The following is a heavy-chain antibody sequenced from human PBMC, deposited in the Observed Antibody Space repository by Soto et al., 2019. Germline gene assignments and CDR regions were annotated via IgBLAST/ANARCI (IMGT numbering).Heavy chain of an antibody. D-gene: IGHD1-26*01. CDR3: ARGVGASYYFDY. CDR1: GDTFNFYS. Sequence: ASVKVSCKASGDTFNFYSINWVRQAPGQGLEWMGWISAYNGNTNYAQMLQGRVTMTTDTSTSTAYMELRSLRSDDTAVYYCARGVGASYYFDYWGQGTLVTVSS. J-gene: IGHJ4*02. CDR2: ISAYNGNT. V-gene: IGHV1-18*01.